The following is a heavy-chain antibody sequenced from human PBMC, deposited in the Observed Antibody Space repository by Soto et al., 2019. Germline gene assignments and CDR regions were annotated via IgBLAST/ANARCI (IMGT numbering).Heavy chain of an antibody. CDR1: GFTFSSYA. D-gene: IGHD2-2*03. J-gene: IGHJ6*03. V-gene: IGHV3-23*01. CDR2: ISGSGGST. Sequence: TGGSLRLSCAASGFTFSSYAMSWVRQAPGKGLEWVSAISGSGGSTYYADSVKGRFTISRDNSKNTLYLQMNSLRAEDTAVYYCAKDGFYDYYYYMDVWGKGTTVTVSS. CDR3: AKDGFYDYYYYMDV.